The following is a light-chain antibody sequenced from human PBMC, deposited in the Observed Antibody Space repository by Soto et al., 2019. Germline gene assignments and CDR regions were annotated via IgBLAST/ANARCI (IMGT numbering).Light chain of an antibody. V-gene: IGLV2-14*01. CDR3: SSYTSSSTLVV. CDR2: DVS. J-gene: IGLJ2*01. Sequence: QPVLTQPASVSGSPGQSITIPCTGTSSDIGGYNYVSWYQQFPGKAPKLMIYDVSNRPSGVSNRFSASKSGNTASLTISGLQAEDEASYYCSSYTSSSTLVVFGGGTKVTVL. CDR1: SSDIGGYNY.